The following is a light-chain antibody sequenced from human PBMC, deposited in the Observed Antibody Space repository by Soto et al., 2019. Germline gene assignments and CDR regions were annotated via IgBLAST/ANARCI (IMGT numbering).Light chain of an antibody. CDR2: GAS. J-gene: IGKJ1*01. CDR1: QSVSNNY. Sequence: EVVCTQSPCTLSLSPGERATLSFRASQSVSNNYLACYQQKPGQAPRLLIYGASNRATDIPDRFSGSGSGTDFTLTISRLEPEDFAVYYCQQYGSSPRTFGQGTKVDIK. CDR3: QQYGSSPRT. V-gene: IGKV3-20*01.